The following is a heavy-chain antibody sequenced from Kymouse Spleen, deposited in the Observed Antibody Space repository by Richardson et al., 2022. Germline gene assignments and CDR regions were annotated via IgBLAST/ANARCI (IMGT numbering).Heavy chain of an antibody. V-gene: IGHV4-34*01. J-gene: IGHJ4*02. Sequence: QVQLQQWGAGLLKPSETLSLTCAVYGGSFSGYYWSWIRQPPGKGLEWIGEINHSGSTNYNPSLKSRVTISVDTSKNQFSLKLSSVTAADTAVYYCARGRPTNSLHFDYWGQGTLVTVSS. D-gene: IGHD4-23*01,IGHD7-27*02. CDR3: ARGRPTNSLHFDY. CDR1: GGSFSGYY. CDR2: INHSGST.